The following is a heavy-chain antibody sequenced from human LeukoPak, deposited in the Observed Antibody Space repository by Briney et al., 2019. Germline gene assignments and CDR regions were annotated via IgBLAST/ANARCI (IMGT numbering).Heavy chain of an antibody. Sequence: ASVKVSCKAFGYTFSSRAMNWVRQAPGQGLELMGWINTNTGIPTYAQGFAGRFVFSLDTSVTTAYLQITSLKAEGTAVYYCARDLVSAGFDIWGQGTMVTVSS. D-gene: IGHD6-6*01. CDR2: INTNTGIP. CDR1: GYTFSSRA. J-gene: IGHJ3*02. CDR3: ARDLVSAGFDI. V-gene: IGHV7-4-1*02.